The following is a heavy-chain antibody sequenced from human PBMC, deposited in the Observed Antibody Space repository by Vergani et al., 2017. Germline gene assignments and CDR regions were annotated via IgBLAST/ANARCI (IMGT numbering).Heavy chain of an antibody. V-gene: IGHV1-69*06. CDR2: IIPIFGTA. D-gene: IGHD2-15*01. CDR3: ARDPPPECSGGSCYSAGWFDP. J-gene: IGHJ5*02. CDR1: GGTFSSYA. Sequence: QVQLVQSGAEVKKPGSSVKVSCKASGGTFSSYAISWVRQAPGQRLEWMGGIIPIFGTANYAQKFHGRVTITADKSTSTAYMGLSSLRSEDTAVYYCARDPPPECSGGSCYSAGWFDPWGQGTLVTVSS.